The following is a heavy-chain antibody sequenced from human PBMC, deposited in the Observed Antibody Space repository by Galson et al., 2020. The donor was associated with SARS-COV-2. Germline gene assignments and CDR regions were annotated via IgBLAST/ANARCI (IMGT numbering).Heavy chain of an antibody. Sequence: GESLKISCAASGFTFSSYSMNWVRQAPGKGLEWVSSISSSSSYIYYADSVKGRFTISRDNAKNSLYLQMNSLRAEDTAVYYCARGNWGFDYWCQVTLVTVSA. V-gene: IGHV3-21*01. CDR1: GFTFSSYS. CDR3: ARGNWGFDY. D-gene: IGHD7-27*01. J-gene: IGHJ4*02. CDR2: ISSSSSYI.